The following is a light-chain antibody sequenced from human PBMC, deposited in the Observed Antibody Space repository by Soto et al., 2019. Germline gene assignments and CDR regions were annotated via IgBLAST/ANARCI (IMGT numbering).Light chain of an antibody. CDR1: QSVLYSSSNKNY. CDR3: QQYESTPPT. CDR2: WAS. Sequence: DIVMTQSPDSLAVSLGERATINCKSSQSVLYSSSNKNYLAWYQQRPGQPPKLLIYWASTRESGVPDRFSGSGSGTDFTLTITSLQAEDVAVYYCQQYESTPPTCGQGTKLEIK. V-gene: IGKV4-1*01. J-gene: IGKJ2*01.